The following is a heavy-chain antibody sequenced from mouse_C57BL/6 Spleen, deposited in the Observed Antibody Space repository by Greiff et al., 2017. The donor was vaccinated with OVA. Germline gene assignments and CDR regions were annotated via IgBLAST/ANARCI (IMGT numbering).Heavy chain of an antibody. CDR1: GYTFTSYW. CDR3: ARSGDGFDY. V-gene: IGHV1-61*01. D-gene: IGHD2-3*01. CDR2: IYPSDSET. Sequence: QVQLQQPGAELVRPGSSVKLSCKASGYTFTSYWMDWVKQRPGQGLEWIGNIYPSDSETHYTQKFKDKATLTVAKSSSTAYMQLSSLTSEDSAVYYCARSGDGFDYWGKGTTLTVSS. J-gene: IGHJ2*01.